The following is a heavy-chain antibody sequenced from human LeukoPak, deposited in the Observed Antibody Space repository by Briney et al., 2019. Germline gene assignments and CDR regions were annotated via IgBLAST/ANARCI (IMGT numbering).Heavy chain of an antibody. D-gene: IGHD3-22*01. CDR2: MNPNSGNT. J-gene: IGHJ4*02. Sequence: ASVKVSCKAPGYTFTSYDINWVRQATGQGLEWMGWMNPNSGNTGYAQKFQGRVTMTRNTSISTACMELSSLRSEDTAVYYCARGYYYDSSGYYAAWGQGTLVTVSS. CDR1: GYTFTSYD. V-gene: IGHV1-8*01. CDR3: ARGYYYDSSGYYAA.